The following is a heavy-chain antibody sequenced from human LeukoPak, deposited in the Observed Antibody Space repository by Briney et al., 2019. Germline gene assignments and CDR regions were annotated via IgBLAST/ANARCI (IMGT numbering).Heavy chain of an antibody. D-gene: IGHD3-22*01. V-gene: IGHV3-66*01. CDR2: IYSGGST. CDR1: GFTVSSNY. Sequence: GGSLRLSCAASGFTVSSNYMSWVRQAPGKGLEWVSVIYSGGSTYYADSVKGRFTISRDNSKNTLYLQMNSLRAEDTAVYYCAYDSSGYYYSQNAFDIWGQWTMVTVSS. CDR3: AYDSSGYYYSQNAFDI. J-gene: IGHJ3*02.